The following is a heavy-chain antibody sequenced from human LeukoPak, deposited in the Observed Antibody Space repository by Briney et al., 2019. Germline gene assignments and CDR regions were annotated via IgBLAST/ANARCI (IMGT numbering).Heavy chain of an antibody. CDR1: GGSISSSNW. Sequence: PSGTLSLTCAVSGGSISSSNWWSWVRQPPGKGLEWIGEIYHSGSTNYNPSLKSRVTISVDKSKNQFSLKLSSVTAADTAVYYCARVIVVVTAIHDAFDIWGQGTMVTVSS. D-gene: IGHD2-21*02. CDR2: IYHSGST. CDR3: ARVIVVVTAIHDAFDI. J-gene: IGHJ3*02. V-gene: IGHV4-4*02.